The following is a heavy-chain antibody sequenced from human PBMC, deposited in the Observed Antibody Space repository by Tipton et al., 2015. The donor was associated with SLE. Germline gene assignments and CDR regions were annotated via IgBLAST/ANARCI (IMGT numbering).Heavy chain of an antibody. V-gene: IGHV4-34*01. CDR2: INHSGST. Sequence: TLSLTCAVYGGSFSGYYWSWIRQPPGKGLEWIGEINHSGSTNYNPSLKGRVTISVDTSKNQFSLKLTSVTAADTAVYYCARRVREGCDYWGQGTLVTVSS. CDR1: GGSFSGYY. J-gene: IGHJ4*02. CDR3: ARRVREGCDY.